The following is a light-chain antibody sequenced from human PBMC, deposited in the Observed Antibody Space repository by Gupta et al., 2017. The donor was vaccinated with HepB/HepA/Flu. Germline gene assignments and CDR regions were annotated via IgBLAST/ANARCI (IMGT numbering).Light chain of an antibody. CDR2: WAS. V-gene: IGKV4-1*01. Sequence: DIVMTQSPDSLAVSLGERATINCKSSQSVLYSSNNKNNLAWYQQKPGQPPKLLIYWASTRESGVPDRFSGSGSGTDFTLTINSLQAEDVAVYYCQQYYNTPWTFGQGTKVEIK. J-gene: IGKJ1*01. CDR1: QSVLYSSNNKNN. CDR3: QQYYNTPWT.